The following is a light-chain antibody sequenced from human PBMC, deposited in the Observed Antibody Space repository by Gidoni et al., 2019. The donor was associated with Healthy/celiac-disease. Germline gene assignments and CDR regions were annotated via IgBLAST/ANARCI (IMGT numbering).Light chain of an antibody. V-gene: IGKV3-11*01. CDR2: DAS. CDR1: QSVSSY. Sequence: EIELTQSPATLSLSPGERATLSCRASQSVSSYLAWYQQKPGQAPRLLIYDASNRATGIPARFSGSGSGTDFTLTISSLEPEDFAVYYCQQRSNWPPLFGQGTRLEIK. CDR3: QQRSNWPPL. J-gene: IGKJ5*01.